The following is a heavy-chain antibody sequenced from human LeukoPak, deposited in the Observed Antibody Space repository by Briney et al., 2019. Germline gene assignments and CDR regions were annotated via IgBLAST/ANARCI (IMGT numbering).Heavy chain of an antibody. CDR1: GYSTSSVYY. CDR2: VYHSGST. CDR3: ARRHSSGWLFDY. V-gene: IGHV4-38-2*01. D-gene: IGHD6-19*01. Sequence: SQTLSLTCAVSGYSTSSVYYWGWVRQPPGKGLEWIGNVYHSGSTFYTPSLKSRVTMSVDTSKNHFSLKLSSVTAADTAVYYCARRHSSGWLFDYWGQGTLVTVSS. J-gene: IGHJ4*02.